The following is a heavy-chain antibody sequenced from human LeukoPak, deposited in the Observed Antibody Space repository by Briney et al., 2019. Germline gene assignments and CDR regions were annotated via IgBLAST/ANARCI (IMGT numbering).Heavy chain of an antibody. CDR2: INSDGSSS. J-gene: IGHJ3*02. CDR1: GFTLSSYW. Sequence: GGSLRLSCAASGFTLSSYWMHWVRQCPGKGLVWVSRINSDGSSSSYADSVKGRFTISRDNAKNTLYLQMNSLTAEDTAVYYCARDHEAFDIWGQGTMVTVSS. V-gene: IGHV3-74*01. CDR3: ARDHEAFDI.